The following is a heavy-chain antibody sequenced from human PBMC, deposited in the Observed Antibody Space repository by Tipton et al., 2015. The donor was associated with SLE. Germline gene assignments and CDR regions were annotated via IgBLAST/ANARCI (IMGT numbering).Heavy chain of an antibody. D-gene: IGHD6-13*01. CDR1: GGSISSYY. CDR3: ARGGSSWPDAFDI. CDR2: VYYSGST. Sequence: TLSLTCTVSGGSISSYYWSWIRQPPGKGLEWIGYVYYSGSTNYNPSLKSRVPISVDTSKNQFSLKLSSVTAAGTAGYYCARGGSSWPDAFDIWRQGRMVTASS. J-gene: IGHJ3*02. V-gene: IGHV4-59*01.